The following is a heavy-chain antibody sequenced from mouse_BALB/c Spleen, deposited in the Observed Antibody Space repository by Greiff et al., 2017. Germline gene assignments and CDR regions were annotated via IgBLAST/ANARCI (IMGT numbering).Heavy chain of an antibody. Sequence: VQLQQSGPGLVAPSQSLSITCTVSGFSLTGYGVNWVRQPPGKGLEWLGMIWGDGSTDYNSALKSRLSISKDNSKSQVFLKMNSLQTDDTARYYCARSSTMITSEAWFAYWGQGTLVTVSA. CDR1: GFSLTGYG. J-gene: IGHJ3*01. CDR3: ARSSTMITSEAWFAY. V-gene: IGHV2-6-7*01. CDR2: IWGDGST. D-gene: IGHD2-4*01.